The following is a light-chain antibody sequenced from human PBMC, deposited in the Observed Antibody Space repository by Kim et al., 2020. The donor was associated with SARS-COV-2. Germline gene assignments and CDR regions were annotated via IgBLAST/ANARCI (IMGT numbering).Light chain of an antibody. CDR2: GAS. Sequence: EIVMTQSPATLSVSPGERATLSCRASQSVSSKLAWYQQKPGQAPRLLIYGASTRATGIPARFSGSGSGTEFTLTINSLQSEDFAVYYCQQYNNWPPWTFGQGTKVEI. CDR1: QSVSSK. V-gene: IGKV3-15*01. CDR3: QQYNNWPPWT. J-gene: IGKJ1*01.